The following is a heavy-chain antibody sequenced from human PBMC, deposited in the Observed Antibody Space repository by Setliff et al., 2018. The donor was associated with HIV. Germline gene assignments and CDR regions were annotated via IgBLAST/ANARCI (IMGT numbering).Heavy chain of an antibody. V-gene: IGHV1-69*05. J-gene: IGHJ5*02. CDR3: ALPYCSGGNCWSSASLPPAGWFDP. D-gene: IGHD2-15*01. CDR1: GGTFSSYV. Sequence: SVKVSCKASGGTFSSYVISWVRQAPGQGPEWLGGIIPMYGVTNYAQKFQGRVTITTDESTSTAYMELSSLRSEDTAVYYCALPYCSGGNCWSSASLPPAGWFDPWGQGTRVTVSA. CDR2: IIPMYGVT.